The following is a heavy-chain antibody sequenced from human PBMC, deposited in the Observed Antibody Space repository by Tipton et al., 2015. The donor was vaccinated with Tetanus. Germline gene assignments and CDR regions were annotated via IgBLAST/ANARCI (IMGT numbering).Heavy chain of an antibody. CDR3: ARGVWFGPGPRYYFDY. D-gene: IGHD3-10*01. V-gene: IGHV4-4*07. CDR2: VYSSGST. J-gene: IGHJ4*02. Sequence: WSWIRQPAGKGLEWIGRVYSSGSTHYNPSLKSRVTMSLDTSKKQFSLSLNSVTAADTAVYFCARGVWFGPGPRYYFDYWGQGTLVTVSS.